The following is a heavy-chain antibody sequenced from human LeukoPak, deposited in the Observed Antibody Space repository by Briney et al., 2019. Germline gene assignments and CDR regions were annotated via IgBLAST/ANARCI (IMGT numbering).Heavy chain of an antibody. CDR1: GFIFSSYT. V-gene: IGHV3-21*01. D-gene: IGHD5-24*01. Sequence: KPGGSLRLSCAAPGFIFSSYTMNWVRQAPGEGLEWVSSISDTSTYIYYAESVEGRFTISRDNAKSSLFLQMNSLRAEDTAVYYCTRAPPGRDGYSEYWGQGTVVTVST. J-gene: IGHJ4*02. CDR3: TRAPPGRDGYSEY. CDR2: ISDTSTYI.